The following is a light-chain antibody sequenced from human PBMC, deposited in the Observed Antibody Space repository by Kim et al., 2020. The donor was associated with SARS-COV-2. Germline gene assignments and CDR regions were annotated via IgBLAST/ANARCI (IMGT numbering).Light chain of an antibody. Sequence: QSVLTQPPSVSGAPGQRVTISCTGSSSNIGAGYDVHWYQQLPGTAPRLLIYGSTNRPSGVPDRFSASKSGTSASLAITGLQTEDEADYYCQSHDRTLSGYYVFGTGTKVTVL. J-gene: IGLJ1*01. CDR1: SSNIGAGYD. V-gene: IGLV1-40*01. CDR3: QSHDRTLSGYYV. CDR2: GST.